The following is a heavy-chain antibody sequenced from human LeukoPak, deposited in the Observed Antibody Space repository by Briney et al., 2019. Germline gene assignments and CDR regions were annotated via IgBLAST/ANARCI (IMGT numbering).Heavy chain of an antibody. CDR2: ISYDGSTK. J-gene: IGHJ4*02. V-gene: IGHV3-30*18. Sequence: GGSLRLSCEASGFNFSNYAMHWVRRAPGKGLEWVALISYDGSTKHYADSVKGRFTISRDNSKNTLSLQINSLRSEDTAVYYCAKDLHYYGPGSSPQYWGQGTLVNVSS. CDR3: AKDLHYYGPGSSPQY. D-gene: IGHD3-10*01. CDR1: GFNFSNYA.